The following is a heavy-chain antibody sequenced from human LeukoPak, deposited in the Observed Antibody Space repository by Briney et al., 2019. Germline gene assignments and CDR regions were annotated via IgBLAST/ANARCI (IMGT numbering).Heavy chain of an antibody. Sequence: GGSLRLSCAASGFTFSSYSMNWVRQAPGKGLEWVSSISSSSSHIYYADSVKGRFTISRDNAKNSLYLQMNSLRAEDTAVYYCARGRQRGDYWGQGTLVTVSS. CDR1: GFTFSSYS. CDR2: ISSSSSHI. CDR3: ARGRQRGDY. V-gene: IGHV3-21*01. D-gene: IGHD3-16*01. J-gene: IGHJ4*02.